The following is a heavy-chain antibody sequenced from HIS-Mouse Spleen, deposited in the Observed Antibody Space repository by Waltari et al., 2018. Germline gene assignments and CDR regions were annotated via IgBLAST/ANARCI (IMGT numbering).Heavy chain of an antibody. J-gene: IGHJ4*02. Sequence: EVQLVESGGGLVQPGGSLRLSCAASGFTFSSYWMHWVRQAPGKGLVCVDGIKSDGSSTSYADSVNGRFTISRDNAKNTLYLQMNSLRAEDTAVYYCARGPSTYYYDSSGYYYWGQGTLVTVSS. CDR1: GFTFSSYW. D-gene: IGHD3-22*01. CDR3: ARGPSTYYYDSSGYYY. V-gene: IGHV3-74*01. CDR2: IKSDGSST.